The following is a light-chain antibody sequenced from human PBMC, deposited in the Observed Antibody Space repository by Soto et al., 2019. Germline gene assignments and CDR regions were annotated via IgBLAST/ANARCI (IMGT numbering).Light chain of an antibody. V-gene: IGKV3-20*01. J-gene: IGKJ1*01. Sequence: IVVTKSPLTLSSSPGEGANLSCRASQSVSSSYLAWYQQKPGQAPRLLIYGASSRATGIPDRFSGSGSGTDFTLTISSLQPDDFATYYCQQYNAYPETFGQGTKVDIK. CDR3: QQYNAYPET. CDR2: GAS. CDR1: QSVSSSY.